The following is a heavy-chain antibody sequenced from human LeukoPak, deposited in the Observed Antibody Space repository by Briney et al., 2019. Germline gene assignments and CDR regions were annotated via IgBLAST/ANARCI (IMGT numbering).Heavy chain of an antibody. CDR3: ARGRVLLWFGELTAKYYFDY. D-gene: IGHD3-10*01. CDR1: GGSFSGYY. Sequence: SETLSLTCAVYGGSFSGYYWSWIRQPPGKGLEWIGEINHSGSTNYNPSLKSRVTISVDTSKNQCSLKLSSVTAADTAVYYCARGRVLLWFGELTAKYYFDYWGQGTLVTVSS. V-gene: IGHV4-34*01. J-gene: IGHJ4*02. CDR2: INHSGST.